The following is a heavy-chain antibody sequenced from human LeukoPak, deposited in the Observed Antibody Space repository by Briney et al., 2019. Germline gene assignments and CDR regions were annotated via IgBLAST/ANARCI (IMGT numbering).Heavy chain of an antibody. J-gene: IGHJ4*02. CDR2: INPSGGST. V-gene: IGHV1-46*01. CDR3: ARSQAAAGKAVLDY. Sequence: ASVKVSCKASGGTFSSYAISWVRQAPGQGLEWMGIINPSGGSTSYAQKFQGRVTMTRDTSTSTVYMELSSLRSEDTAVYYCARSQAAAGKAVLDYWGQGTLVTVSS. D-gene: IGHD6-13*01. CDR1: GGTFSSYA.